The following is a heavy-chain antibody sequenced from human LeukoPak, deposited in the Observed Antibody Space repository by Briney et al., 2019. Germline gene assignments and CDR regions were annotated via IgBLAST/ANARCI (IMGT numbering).Heavy chain of an antibody. J-gene: IGHJ4*02. CDR1: GFTFGDYA. CDR3: TRGVGCSSTSCSPGYIDH. CDR2: IRSKGYGGTT. V-gene: IGHV3-49*04. Sequence: PGGSLRLSCTASGFTFGDYAMTWVRQAPGKGLEWVGFIRSKGYGGTTAYAASVNGRFTISRDDSKSIAYLQMNSLKPEDTAVYYCTRGVGCSSTSCSPGYIDHWGQGTLVTVSS. D-gene: IGHD2-2*01.